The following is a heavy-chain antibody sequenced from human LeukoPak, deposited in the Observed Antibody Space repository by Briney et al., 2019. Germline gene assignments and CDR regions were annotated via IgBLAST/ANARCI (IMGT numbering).Heavy chain of an antibody. CDR1: GFTFSSYA. CDR2: INHSGST. D-gene: IGHD5-18*01. V-gene: IGHV4-34*01. Sequence: GSLRLPCAASGFTFSSYAMTWIRQPPGKGLEWTGEINHSGSTNYNPSLKSRVTISVDTSKNQFSLKLSSVTAADTAVYYCARQDTPSSYFDYWGQGTLVTVSS. CDR3: ARQDTPSSYFDY. J-gene: IGHJ4*02.